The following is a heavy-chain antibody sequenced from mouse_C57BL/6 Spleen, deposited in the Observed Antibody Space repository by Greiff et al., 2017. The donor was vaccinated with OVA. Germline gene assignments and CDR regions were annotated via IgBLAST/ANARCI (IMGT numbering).Heavy chain of an antibody. J-gene: IGHJ2*01. Sequence: EVMLVESGGGLVQPGGSMKLSCAASGFTFSDAWMDWVRQSPEKGLEWVAEIRNKANNHATYYAESVKGRFTISRDDSKSSVYLQMNSLRAEDTGIYYCTRLDYSNFYFDYWGQGTTLTVSS. V-gene: IGHV6-6*01. CDR3: TRLDYSNFYFDY. CDR1: GFTFSDAW. D-gene: IGHD2-5*01. CDR2: IRNKANNHAT.